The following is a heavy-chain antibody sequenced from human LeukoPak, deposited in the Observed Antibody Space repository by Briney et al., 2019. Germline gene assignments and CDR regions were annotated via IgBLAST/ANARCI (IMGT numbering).Heavy chain of an antibody. CDR3: ASRGSSSDLSFVFDY. Sequence: GASVKVSCKASGGTFSSYAISWVRQAPGQGLEWMGGIIPIFGTANYAQKFQGRVTITADESTSTAYMELSSLRSEDTAVYYCASRGSSSDLSFVFDYWGQGTLVTVSS. V-gene: IGHV1-69*13. J-gene: IGHJ4*02. CDR1: GGTFSSYA. D-gene: IGHD6-6*01. CDR2: IIPIFGTA.